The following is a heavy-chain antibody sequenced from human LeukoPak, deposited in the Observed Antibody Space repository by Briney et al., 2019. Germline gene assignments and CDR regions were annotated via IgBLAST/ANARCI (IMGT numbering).Heavy chain of an antibody. V-gene: IGHV3-48*01. D-gene: IGHD3-16*01. Sequence: GGSLRLSCAASGFTFSSYSMNWVRQAPGKGLEWVSYISSSSSTIYYADSVKGRFTISRDNAKNSLYLQMNSLRAEDTAVYYCASALGGSHYWGQGTLVTVSS. CDR3: ASALGGSHY. J-gene: IGHJ4*02. CDR1: GFTFSSYS. CDR2: ISSSSSTI.